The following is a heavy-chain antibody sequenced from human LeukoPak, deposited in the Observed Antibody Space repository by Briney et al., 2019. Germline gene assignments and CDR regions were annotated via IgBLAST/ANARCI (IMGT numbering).Heavy chain of an antibody. V-gene: IGHV4-30-4*01. D-gene: IGHD2-2*01. Sequence: NPSETLSLTCTVSGGSISSGDYYWSWIRQPPGKGLEWIGYIYYSGSTYYNPSLKSRVTISVDASKNQFSLKLSSVTAADTAVYYCARYQGSWFDPWGQGTLVTVSS. CDR2: IYYSGST. J-gene: IGHJ5*02. CDR3: ARYQGSWFDP. CDR1: GGSISSGDYY.